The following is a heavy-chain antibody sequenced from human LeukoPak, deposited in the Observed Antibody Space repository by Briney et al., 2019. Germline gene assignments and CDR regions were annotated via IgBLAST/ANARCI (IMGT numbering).Heavy chain of an antibody. D-gene: IGHD1-7*01. Sequence: GGSLRLSCAASGFTFSDYAMHWVRQAPGKGLEWVAVISKDGSDKYYPGSVRGRFTISRDNSKNTIYLQMDSLRAEDTAIYYCARDYWWNYDYWGQGTLVAVSS. CDR2: ISKDGSDK. CDR3: ARDYWWNYDY. CDR1: GFTFSDYA. V-gene: IGHV3-30-3*01. J-gene: IGHJ4*02.